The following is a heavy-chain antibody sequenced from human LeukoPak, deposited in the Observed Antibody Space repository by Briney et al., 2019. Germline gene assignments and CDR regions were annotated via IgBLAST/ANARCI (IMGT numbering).Heavy chain of an antibody. CDR3: AKNSYYDSSGYSDY. D-gene: IGHD3-22*01. Sequence: PGGSLRLSCAASGFAFSSYGMAWVRQAPGKGLEWVSTIRDSGSTTYYADSLKGRFTISRDNSKNTLYLQMNSLRAEDTAVYYCAKNSYYDSSGYSDYWGQGTLVTVSS. V-gene: IGHV3-23*01. CDR1: GFAFSSYG. J-gene: IGHJ4*02. CDR2: IRDSGSTT.